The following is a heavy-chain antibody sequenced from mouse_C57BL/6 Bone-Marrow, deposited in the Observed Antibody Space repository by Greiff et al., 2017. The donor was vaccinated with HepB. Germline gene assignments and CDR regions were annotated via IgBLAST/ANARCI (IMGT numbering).Heavy chain of an antibody. Sequence: VQLKQSGPELVKPGASVKMSCKASGYTFTSYVMHWVKQKPGQGLEWIGYIYPYNDGTKYNEKFKGKATLTSDKSSSTAYMELSSLTSEDSAVYYCARDYGSSSYWYFDVWGTGTTVTVSS. J-gene: IGHJ1*03. D-gene: IGHD1-1*01. CDR1: GYTFTSYV. V-gene: IGHV1-14*01. CDR2: IYPYNDGT. CDR3: ARDYGSSSYWYFDV.